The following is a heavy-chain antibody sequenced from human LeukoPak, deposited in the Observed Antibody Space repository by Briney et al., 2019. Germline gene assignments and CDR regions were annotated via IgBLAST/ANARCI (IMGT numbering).Heavy chain of an antibody. CDR3: ARGTRSNGWYQNFDY. Sequence: PSETLSLTCNVSGSSISNYYWNWIRQSPRKGLEWIGYMYSSGSTNYNPSLKSRVIISIDASKNQFSLKLSSVTAADTAVYYCARGTRSNGWYQNFDYWGQGTLVTVSS. CDR2: MYSSGST. J-gene: IGHJ4*02. CDR1: GSSISNYY. D-gene: IGHD6-19*01. V-gene: IGHV4-59*01.